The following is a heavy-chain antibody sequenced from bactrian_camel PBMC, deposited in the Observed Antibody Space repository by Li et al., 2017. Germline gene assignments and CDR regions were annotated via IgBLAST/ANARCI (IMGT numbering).Heavy chain of an antibody. Sequence: QVQLVESWGGLVHPGGSLRLSCAASGFTFTRNMHWVRQAPGKGLAWVSSILSDGSRTWYADSVKGRFTSSRDNAKNTVYLQMNSLKSEDTALYYCVTDLARRYSDYVSLPYYWGQGTQVTVS. J-gene: IGHJ4*01. V-gene: IGHV3S6*01. D-gene: IGHD4*01. CDR1: GFTFTRN. CDR3: VTDLARRYSDYVSLPYY. CDR2: ILSDGSRT.